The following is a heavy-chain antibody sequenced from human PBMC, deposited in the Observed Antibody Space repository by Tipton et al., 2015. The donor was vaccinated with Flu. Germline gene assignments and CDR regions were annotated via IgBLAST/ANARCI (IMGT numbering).Heavy chain of an antibody. CDR3: AKVLFGWVES. V-gene: IGHV4-4*07. Sequence: LRLTCTVSGGSISNYYWSWIRQPAGKGLEWIGRIYSSGSTNYNPSLKNRVTMSVDTSRNQFSLRLTSVTAADTAVYYCAKVLFGWVESWAQGTLVTVSS. CDR2: IYSSGST. D-gene: IGHD3-16*01. J-gene: IGHJ5*01. CDR1: GGSISNYY.